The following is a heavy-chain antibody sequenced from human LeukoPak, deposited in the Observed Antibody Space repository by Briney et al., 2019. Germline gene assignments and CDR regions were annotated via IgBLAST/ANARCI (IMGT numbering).Heavy chain of an antibody. CDR3: ARDAGAQDYFHY. Sequence: NPGGSLRLSCVASGFTFSTYTMNWVRQAPGKGLEWVSSISSSSFFISYADSVKGRFTISRDNSRNTLSLQMSRLTTDDSTMYFCARDAGAQDYFHYWGQGTLVTVSS. J-gene: IGHJ4*02. V-gene: IGHV3-21*01. CDR1: GFTFSTYT. CDR2: ISSSSFFI.